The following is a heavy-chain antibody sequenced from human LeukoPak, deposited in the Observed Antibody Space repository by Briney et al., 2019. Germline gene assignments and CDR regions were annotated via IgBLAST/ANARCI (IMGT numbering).Heavy chain of an antibody. J-gene: IGHJ4*02. V-gene: IGHV3-23*01. D-gene: IGHD2-15*01. CDR1: GFTFKNCA. CDR2: ISDSGGST. CDR3: AKVIGLVDPFDY. Sequence: QAGGSLRLSCVVSGFTFKNCAMSWVRQAPGKGLEWVSSISDSGGSTYYADSVRGRFTISRDNSKNTLYLQVNSLRADDTAVYYCAKVIGLVDPFDYWGQGTLVAVSS.